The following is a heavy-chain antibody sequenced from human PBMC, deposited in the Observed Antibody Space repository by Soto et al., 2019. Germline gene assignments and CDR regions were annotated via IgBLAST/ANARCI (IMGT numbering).Heavy chain of an antibody. J-gene: IGHJ6*02. V-gene: IGHV1-18*01. CDR2: VSGYNGNT. CDR1: GYTFTSYG. CDR3: ARGNAVGFYYGMDV. Sequence: ASVKVSCKASGYTFTSYGISWVRQAPGQGLEWMGWVSGYNGNTNYAQKLQGRVTMTTDTSTSTAYMELRSLRSDDTAVYYCARGNAVGFYYGMDVWGQGTTVTVSS. D-gene: IGHD1-26*01.